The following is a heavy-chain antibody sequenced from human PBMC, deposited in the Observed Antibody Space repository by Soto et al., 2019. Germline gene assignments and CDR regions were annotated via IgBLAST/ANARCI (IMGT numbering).Heavy chain of an antibody. V-gene: IGHV1-58*01. Sequence: SVKVSCKASGFTFTSSAVQWVRQARGQRLEWIGWIVVGSGNTNYAQKFQERVTITRDMSTSTAYMELSSLRSEDTAVYYCAADELGDYYYYGMDVWGQGTTVTVSS. CDR2: IVVGSGNT. CDR3: AADELGDYYYYGMDV. J-gene: IGHJ6*02. CDR1: GFTFTSSA. D-gene: IGHD3-16*01.